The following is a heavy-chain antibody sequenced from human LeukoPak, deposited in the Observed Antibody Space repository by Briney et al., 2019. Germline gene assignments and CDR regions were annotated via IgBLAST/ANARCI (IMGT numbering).Heavy chain of an antibody. Sequence: SETLSLTCAVYGGSFSGYYWSWIRQPPGKGLEWIGEINHSGSTNYSPSLKSRVTISVDTSKNQFSLKLSSVTAADTAVYYCARSLSPHPKGITIFGVVIRLPYYFDYWGQGTLVTVSS. V-gene: IGHV4-34*01. J-gene: IGHJ4*02. CDR3: ARSLSPHPKGITIFGVVIRLPYYFDY. CDR1: GGSFSGYY. CDR2: INHSGST. D-gene: IGHD3-3*01.